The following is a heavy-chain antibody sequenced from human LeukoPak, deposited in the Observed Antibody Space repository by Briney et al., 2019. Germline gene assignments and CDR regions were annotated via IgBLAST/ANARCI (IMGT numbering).Heavy chain of an antibody. J-gene: IGHJ1*01. CDR2: ISYDGSNK. V-gene: IGHV3-30*04. CDR1: GFTFSSYA. D-gene: IGHD6-19*01. CDR3: ARDNQWLVPSGAECFQH. Sequence: GRSLRLSCAASGFTFSSYAMHWVRQAPGKGLEWVAVISYDGSNKYYADSVKGRFTISRDNSKNTLYLQMNSLRAEDTAVYYCARDNQWLVPSGAECFQHWGQGTLVTVSS.